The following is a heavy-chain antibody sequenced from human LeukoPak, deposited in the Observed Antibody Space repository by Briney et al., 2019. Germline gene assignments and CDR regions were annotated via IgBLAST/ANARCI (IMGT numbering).Heavy chain of an antibody. J-gene: IGHJ1*01. CDR3: ARETAGGSSWYPGEYFQH. CDR2: IYYSGST. D-gene: IGHD6-13*01. Sequence: SETLSLTCTVSGGSISSYYWSWIRQPPGKGLEWIGYIYYSGSTYYNPSLKSRVTISVDTSKNQFSLKLSSVTAADTAVYYCARETAGGSSWYPGEYFQHWGPGTLVTVSS. CDR1: GGSISSYY. V-gene: IGHV4-59*12.